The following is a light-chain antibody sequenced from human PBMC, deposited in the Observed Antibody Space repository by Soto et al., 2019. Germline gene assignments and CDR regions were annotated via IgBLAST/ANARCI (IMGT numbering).Light chain of an antibody. CDR3: CSNAVSGTYV. V-gene: IGLV2-23*01. CDR2: EGN. Sequence: QSALTQPASVSGSPGQAITISCTGTRSDVSWYQQHPGKAHKLMIYEGNKRPSGFSHRFSGSRSGNTASLTISGLQAEDEADYYCCSNAVSGTYVFGTGTKLTVL. CDR1: RSDV. J-gene: IGLJ1*01.